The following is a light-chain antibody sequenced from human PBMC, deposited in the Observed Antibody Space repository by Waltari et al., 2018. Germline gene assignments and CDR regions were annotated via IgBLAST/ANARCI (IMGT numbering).Light chain of an antibody. J-gene: IGKJ3*01. CDR3: QHYGSSFT. Sequence: EIVLTQSPGTLSLSPGARATLSCRASQSVSSSYLAWYQQKPGQAPRLLIYGASSRATGIPDRFSGSGSGTDFTLTISRLEPEDFAVYYCQHYGSSFTFGPGTKVDIK. V-gene: IGKV3-20*01. CDR2: GAS. CDR1: QSVSSSY.